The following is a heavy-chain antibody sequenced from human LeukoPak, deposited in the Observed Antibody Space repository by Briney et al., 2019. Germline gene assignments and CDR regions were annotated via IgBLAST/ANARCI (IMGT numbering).Heavy chain of an antibody. CDR1: GGSISSYY. D-gene: IGHD2-2*01. CDR3: ARIAVVGAELDY. CDR2: IYTSGST. V-gene: IGHV4-4*07. Sequence: SETLSLTCTVSGGSISSYYWSWLRQPAGKGLEWIGRIYTSGSTNYNPSLKSRVTISVDTSKNQFSLKLSSVTAADTAVYYCARIAVVGAELDYWGQGTLVTVSS. J-gene: IGHJ4*02.